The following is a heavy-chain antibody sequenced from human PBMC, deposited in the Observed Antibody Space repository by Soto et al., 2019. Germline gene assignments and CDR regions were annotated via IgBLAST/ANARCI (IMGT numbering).Heavy chain of an antibody. CDR1: GGSFSPNY. D-gene: IGHD2-15*01. Sequence: SETLSLTCTVSGGSFSPNYWSWIRQTPGKGLEWVGYIYYSGSTYYNPSLRSRVTISVDTSKNQFSLKLSSVTAADTAVYYCARYGSGECNRGSCYSPFDYWGQGTLVTVSS. CDR3: ARYGSGECNRGSCYSPFDY. J-gene: IGHJ4*02. V-gene: IGHV4-59*08. CDR2: IYYSGST.